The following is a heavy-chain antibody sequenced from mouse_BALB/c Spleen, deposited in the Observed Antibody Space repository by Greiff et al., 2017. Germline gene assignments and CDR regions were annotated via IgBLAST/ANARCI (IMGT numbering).Heavy chain of an antibody. D-gene: IGHD1-1*01. V-gene: IGHV5-6*01. CDR3: ARHGTTVVAPYYAMDY. CDR2: ISSGGSYT. CDR1: GFTFSSYG. J-gene: IGHJ4*01. Sequence: EVHLVESGGDLVKPGGSLKLSCAASGFTFSSYGMSWVRQTPDKRLEWVATISSGGSYTYYPDSVKGRFTISRDNAKNTLYLQMSSLKSEDTAMYYCARHGTTVVAPYYAMDYWGQGTSVTVSS.